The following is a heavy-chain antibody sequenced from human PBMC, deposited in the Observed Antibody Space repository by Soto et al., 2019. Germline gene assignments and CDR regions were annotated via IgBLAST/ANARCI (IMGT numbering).Heavy chain of an antibody. CDR2: IYSGGST. D-gene: IGHD3-10*01. Sequence: EVQLVESGGGLVQPGGSLRLSCAASGFTVSSNYMSWVRQTPGKGLEWVSLIYSGGSTSYADSVKGRFTISRDNSKNTLYLQMTSMRAEDTAVYYLARDPFGSGSYSPSDWGQGTLVTVSS. V-gene: IGHV3-66*01. CDR3: ARDPFGSGSYSPSD. CDR1: GFTVSSNY. J-gene: IGHJ4*02.